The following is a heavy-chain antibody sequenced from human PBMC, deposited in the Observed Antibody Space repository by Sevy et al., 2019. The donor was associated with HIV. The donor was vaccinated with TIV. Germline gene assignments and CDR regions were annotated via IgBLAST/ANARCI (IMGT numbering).Heavy chain of an antibody. J-gene: IGHJ6*02. CDR1: GYTFTSYG. V-gene: IGHV7-4-1*02. CDR2: INTNTGNP. D-gene: IGHD2-2*01. CDR3: ARTVTGIVVLAAAQHYYGMDV. Sequence: ASVKVSCKASGYTFTSYGMNWVRQAPGQGLEWMEWINTNTGNPTYAQGFTGRFVFSLDTSVSTAYLQISSLKAEDTAIYYCARTVTGIVVLAAAQHYYGMDVWGQGTTVTVSS.